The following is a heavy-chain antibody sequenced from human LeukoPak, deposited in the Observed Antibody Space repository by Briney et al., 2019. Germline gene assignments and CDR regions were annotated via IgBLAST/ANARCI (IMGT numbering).Heavy chain of an antibody. CDR1: GGTFSSYA. CDR3: ARFGPDRGFGADY. J-gene: IGHJ4*02. CDR2: IIPIFGTA. Sequence: SVKVSCKASGGTFSSYAISWVRQAPGQGLEWMGGIIPIFGTANYAQKFQGRVTITADKSTSTAYMELSSLRSEDTAVYYCARFGPDRGFGADYWGQGTLVTVSS. V-gene: IGHV1-69*06. D-gene: IGHD3-10*01.